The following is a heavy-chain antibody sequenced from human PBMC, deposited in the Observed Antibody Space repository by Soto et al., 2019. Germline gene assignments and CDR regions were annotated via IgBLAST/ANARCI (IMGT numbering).Heavy chain of an antibody. CDR1: GFFFSTYN. Sequence: EVQLVESGGGLVKPGGSLRLSCAASGFFFSTYNMNWVRQAPGKGLEWVSSISSSTYYTYYADSVKGRFTISRDNAQNSLYLQMNSLRAEDTGVYYCVSGSDALDIWGQGTVVTVSS. J-gene: IGHJ3*02. CDR3: VSGSDALDI. CDR2: ISSSTYYT. V-gene: IGHV3-21*02.